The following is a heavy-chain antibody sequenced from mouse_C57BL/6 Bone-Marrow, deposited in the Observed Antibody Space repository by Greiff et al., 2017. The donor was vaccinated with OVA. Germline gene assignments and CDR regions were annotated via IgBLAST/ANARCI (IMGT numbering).Heavy chain of an antibody. D-gene: IGHD2-3*01. CDR2: INPDSSTI. J-gene: IGHJ2*01. V-gene: IGHV4-1*01. Sequence: EVKLVEPGGGLVQPGGSLKISCAASGIDFSRYWMSWVRRAPGKGLEWIGEINPDSSTINYAPSLKDKFIISRDTAKNTLYLQMSKVRSEDTARDYCARGVTLDYWGQGTTLTVSS. CDR3: ARGVTLDY. CDR1: GIDFSRYW.